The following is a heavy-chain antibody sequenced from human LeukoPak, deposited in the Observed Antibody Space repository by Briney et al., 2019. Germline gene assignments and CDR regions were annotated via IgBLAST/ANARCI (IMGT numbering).Heavy chain of an antibody. Sequence: ASVKVPCKASGYTFSDYYTHWVRQAPGQGLECMGWINPNSGGTRYAQQFQGRVTMTRDTSIGTVYMELSTLRSDDTAVYYCARDLSTSSNWELDYWGQGTLVTVSS. J-gene: IGHJ4*02. D-gene: IGHD1-1*01. V-gene: IGHV1-2*02. CDR1: GYTFSDYY. CDR2: INPNSGGT. CDR3: ARDLSTSSNWELDY.